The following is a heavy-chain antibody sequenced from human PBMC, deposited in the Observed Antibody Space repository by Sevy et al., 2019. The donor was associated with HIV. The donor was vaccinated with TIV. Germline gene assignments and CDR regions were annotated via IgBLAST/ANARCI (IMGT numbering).Heavy chain of an antibody. V-gene: IGHV1-24*01. D-gene: IGHD2-15*01. J-gene: IGHJ5*02. CDR2: FDVQDGET. CDR1: GYSLTKLS. CDR3: AAVGLRYCSRSSCYQGDWFDP. Sequence: ASVKVSCKVSGYSLTKLSIHWVRQGPGKGLGWMADFDVQDGETIYAKKFQGRLKMTVDTNTDTAYIELSRLTSEDTAVYYCAAVGLRYCSRSSCYQGDWFDPWGQGSLVTVSS.